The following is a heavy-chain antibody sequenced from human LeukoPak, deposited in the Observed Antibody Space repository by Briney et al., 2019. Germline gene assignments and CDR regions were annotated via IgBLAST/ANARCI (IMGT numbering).Heavy chain of an antibody. CDR2: IIPIFGTA. CDR1: GGTFSSYA. J-gene: IGHJ4*02. D-gene: IGHD6-19*01. V-gene: IGHV1-69*19. CDR3: ARTHPSRYSSGVLDY. Sequence: ASVKVSCKASGGTFSSYAISWVRQAPGQGLEWMGGIIPIFGTANYAQKFPGRVTITEHECTSTVYMERSSLRSEDTAVYYCARTHPSRYSSGVLDYWGQGTLVTVSS.